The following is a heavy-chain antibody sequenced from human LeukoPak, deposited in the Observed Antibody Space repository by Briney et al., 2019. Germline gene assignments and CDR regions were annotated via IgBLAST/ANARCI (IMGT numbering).Heavy chain of an antibody. V-gene: IGHV3-53*01. D-gene: IGHD3-10*01. Sequence: GGSLRLSCAASGFTVSSNYMSWVRQAPGKGLEWVSFIYSGGSTYYADSVEGRFNISGENSKNTLYLQMNSLRGEDTAVYYCARDKYYYATGGAFDIWGQGTMVTVSS. CDR1: GFTVSSNY. CDR2: IYSGGST. J-gene: IGHJ3*02. CDR3: ARDKYYYATGGAFDI.